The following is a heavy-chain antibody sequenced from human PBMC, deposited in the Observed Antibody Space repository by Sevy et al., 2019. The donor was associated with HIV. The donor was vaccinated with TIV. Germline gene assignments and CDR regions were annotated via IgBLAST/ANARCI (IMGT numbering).Heavy chain of an antibody. D-gene: IGHD3-22*01. V-gene: IGHV3-9*01. CDR2: ISWNSNNI. Sequence: GGSLRLSCAASGFTFDDYAMHWVRQAPGKGLEWVSGISWNSNNIGYAKSVNGRFTISRDNAENSLYLQMNSLRAEDTALYYCAKDRYSNSRGGCDYWGQGTLVTVSS. J-gene: IGHJ4*02. CDR1: GFTFDDYA. CDR3: AKDRYSNSRGGCDY.